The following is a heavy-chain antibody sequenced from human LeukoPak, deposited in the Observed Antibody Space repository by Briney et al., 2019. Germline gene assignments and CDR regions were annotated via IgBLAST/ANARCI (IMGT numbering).Heavy chain of an antibody. CDR3: AREGDIVVVPGTYEDAFDI. J-gene: IGHJ3*02. Sequence: PSETRSLTCTVSGGSISSGSYYWSWSRQPAGKGLEWIGRIYTSGSTNYNPSLKSRVTISVDTSKNQFSLKLSSVTAADTAVYYCAREGDIVVVPGTYEDAFDIWGQGTMVTVSS. CDR2: IYTSGST. D-gene: IGHD2-2*01. V-gene: IGHV4-61*02. CDR1: GGSISSGSYY.